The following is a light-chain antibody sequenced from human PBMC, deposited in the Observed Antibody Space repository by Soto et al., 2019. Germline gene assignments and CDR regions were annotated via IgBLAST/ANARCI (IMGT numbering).Light chain of an antibody. CDR1: SSNIGGND. CDR2: SND. CDR3: ATWDDYLSGVI. Sequence: QSVLTQPPSASGTPGQRVTVSCSGSSSNIGGNDVYWYQQLPGMTPKLLIYSNDQRPSGVPDRFSGSQSGTSASLAISGLRFENEADYYCATWDDYLSGVIFGGGTKLTVL. J-gene: IGLJ2*01. V-gene: IGLV1-47*02.